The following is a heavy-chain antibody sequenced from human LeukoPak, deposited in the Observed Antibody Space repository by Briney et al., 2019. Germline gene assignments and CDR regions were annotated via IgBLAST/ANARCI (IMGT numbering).Heavy chain of an antibody. Sequence: SETLSLTCAVYGGSFSGYYWSWIRQPPGKGLEWIGEINHSGSTNYNPSLKSGVTISVDKSKNHFSLKLSSVTAADTAVYYCARGCSGGSCYYYYYGMDVWGQGTTVTVSS. CDR1: GGSFSGYY. CDR3: ARGCSGGSCYYYYYGMDV. J-gene: IGHJ6*02. V-gene: IGHV4-34*01. CDR2: INHSGST. D-gene: IGHD2-15*01.